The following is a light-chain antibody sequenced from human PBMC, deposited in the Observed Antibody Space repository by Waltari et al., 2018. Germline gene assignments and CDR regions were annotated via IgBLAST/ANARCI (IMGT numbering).Light chain of an antibody. CDR3: LQHDTYPFT. Sequence: DIQMTQSPSSLSASVGDTVSITCQASQDISSYLNWFQQKPGKPPNLLIYTADTLQDGVPSRFRGFGSGTEFTLTISSLQPEDFATYYCLQHDTYPFTFGPGTKLDLK. CDR1: QDISSY. CDR2: TAD. V-gene: IGKV1-17*01. J-gene: IGKJ3*01.